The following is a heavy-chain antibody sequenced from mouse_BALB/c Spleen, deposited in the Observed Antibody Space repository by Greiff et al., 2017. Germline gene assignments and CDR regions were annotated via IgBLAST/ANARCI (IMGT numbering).Heavy chain of an antibody. Sequence: DVQLQESGPELVKPGASVKISCKASGYTFTDYNMHWVKQSHGKSLEWIGYIYPYNGGTGYNQKFKSKATLTVDNSSSTAYMELRSLTSEDSAVYYCARFKVYDYDWFAYWGQGTLVTVSA. CDR1: GYTFTDYN. D-gene: IGHD2-4*01. J-gene: IGHJ3*01. V-gene: IGHV1S29*02. CDR3: ARFKVYDYDWFAY. CDR2: IYPYNGGT.